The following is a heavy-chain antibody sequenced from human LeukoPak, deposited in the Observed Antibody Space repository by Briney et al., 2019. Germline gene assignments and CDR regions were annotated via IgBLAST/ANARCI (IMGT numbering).Heavy chain of an antibody. CDR1: GFTFNNYA. CDR3: ARDHGYSLDY. Sequence: GGSLRLSCAGSGFTFNNYAINWVRQAPGKGLEWVSGISGSGVGTFYADSVKGRFTVSRDNAKNTLYLQMNSLRAEDTAVYYCARDHGYSLDYWGQGTLVTVSS. J-gene: IGHJ4*02. V-gene: IGHV3-23*01. D-gene: IGHD5-12*01. CDR2: ISGSGVGT.